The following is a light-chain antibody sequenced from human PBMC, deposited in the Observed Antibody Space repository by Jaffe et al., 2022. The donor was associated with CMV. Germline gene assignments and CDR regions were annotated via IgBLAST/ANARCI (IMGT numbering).Light chain of an antibody. CDR2: DVT. CDR1: SSDVGGYNY. J-gene: IGLJ3*02. CDR3: TSYSSSSTIWV. V-gene: IGLV2-14*03. Sequence: QSALTQPASVSGSPGQSITISCTGTSSDVGGYNYVSWYQQHPGKAPKVMIYDVTNRPSGVSNRFSGSKSGNTASLTISGLQAEDEADYYCTSYSSSSTIWVFGGGTKLTVL.